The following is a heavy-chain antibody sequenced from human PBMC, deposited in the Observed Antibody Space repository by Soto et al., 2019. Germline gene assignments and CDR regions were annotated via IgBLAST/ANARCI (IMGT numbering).Heavy chain of an antibody. Sequence: QVQLVESGGGVVQPGRSLRLSCAASGFTFSSYGMHWVRQAPGKGLEWVAVISYDGSNEYYADSVKGRFTISRDNSKNTLYLQMNSLRAEDTAVYYCAKGVMGLWGYNWFDPWGQGTLVTVSS. D-gene: IGHD3-16*01. CDR3: AKGVMGLWGYNWFDP. CDR2: ISYDGSNE. V-gene: IGHV3-30*18. CDR1: GFTFSSYG. J-gene: IGHJ5*02.